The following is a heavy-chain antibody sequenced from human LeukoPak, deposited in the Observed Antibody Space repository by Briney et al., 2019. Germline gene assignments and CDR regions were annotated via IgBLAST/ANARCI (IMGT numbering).Heavy chain of an antibody. J-gene: IGHJ4*02. CDR1: DGSISSSSYY. CDR3: ARQPLYYYGSGSPTTFDY. CDR2: IYYSGST. V-gene: IGHV4-39*01. Sequence: SETLSLTCTISDGSISSSSYYWGWIRQPPGKGLEWIGSIYYSGSTSYNPSLKSRVTISVDTSKNQFSLKLSSVTAADTAVYFCARQPLYYYGSGSPTTFDYWGQGTPVTVSS. D-gene: IGHD3-10*01.